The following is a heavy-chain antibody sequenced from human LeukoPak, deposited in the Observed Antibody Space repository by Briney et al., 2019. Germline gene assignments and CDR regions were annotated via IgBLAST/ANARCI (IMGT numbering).Heavy chain of an antibody. CDR2: IYTSGST. Sequence: SETLSLTCTVSGGSISSGSYYWSWIRQPAGKGLEWIGRIYTSGSTNYNPSLKSRVTISVDTSKNQFSLKLSSVTAADTAVYYCARDVGSSWYTPYYYYYYMDVWGKGTTVTVSS. D-gene: IGHD6-13*01. CDR3: ARDVGSSWYTPYYYYYYMDV. CDR1: GGSISSGSYY. J-gene: IGHJ6*03. V-gene: IGHV4-61*02.